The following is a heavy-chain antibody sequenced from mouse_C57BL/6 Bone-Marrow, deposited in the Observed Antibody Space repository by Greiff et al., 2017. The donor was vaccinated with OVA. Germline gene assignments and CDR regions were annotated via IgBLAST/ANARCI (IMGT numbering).Heavy chain of an antibody. D-gene: IGHD1-1*01. CDR1: GYTFTSYW. J-gene: IGHJ2*01. CDR2: IYPGNSDT. Sequence: DVQLQESGTVLARPGASVKMSCKTSGYTFTSYWMHWVKQRPGQGLEWIGAIYPGNSDTSYNQKFKGKAKLTAVTSASTAYMELSSLTNEDSAVYYCTLYYGSSYPFAYWGQGTTLTVSS. CDR3: TLYYGSSYPFAY. V-gene: IGHV1-5*01.